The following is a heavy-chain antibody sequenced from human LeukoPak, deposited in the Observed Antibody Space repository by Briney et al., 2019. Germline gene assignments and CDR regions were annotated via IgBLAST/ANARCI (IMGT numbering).Heavy chain of an antibody. CDR1: GGTFSSYA. CDR2: IIPIFGTA. V-gene: IGHV1-69*05. Sequence: SVKVSCKASGGTFSSYAISWVRQAPGQGLEWMGRIIPIFGTANYAQKFQGRVTITTDESTSTAYMGLSSLRSEDTAVYYCARAFRGPYYYDSSGSFDYWGQGTLVTVSS. J-gene: IGHJ4*02. CDR3: ARAFRGPYYYDSSGSFDY. D-gene: IGHD3-22*01.